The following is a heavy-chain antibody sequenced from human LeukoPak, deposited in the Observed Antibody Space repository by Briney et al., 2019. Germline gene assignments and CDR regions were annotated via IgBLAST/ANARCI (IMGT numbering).Heavy chain of an antibody. J-gene: IGHJ4*02. Sequence: PGGSLRLSCEASGFTFRSYDINWVRQAPGKGLEWISYISGSSRVIYYADSVKGRFTISRDNAKNSLYLQMNSLRDEDTAVYYCARDLDTSGYTFDYWGQGTLVTVSS. V-gene: IGHV3-48*02. CDR3: ARDLDTSGYTFDY. D-gene: IGHD3-22*01. CDR2: ISGSSRVI. CDR1: GFTFRSYD.